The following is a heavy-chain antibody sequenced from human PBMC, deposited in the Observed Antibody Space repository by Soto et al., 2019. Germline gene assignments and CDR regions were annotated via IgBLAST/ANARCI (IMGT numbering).Heavy chain of an antibody. CDR2: IYYSGST. D-gene: IGHD2-15*01. CDR1: GGSISSSSYY. CDR3: ARSKAEDYYYYYMDV. J-gene: IGHJ6*03. Sequence: SETLSLTCTVSGGSISSSSYYWGWIRQPPGKGLEWIGSIYYSGSTYYNPSLKSRVTISVDTSKNQFSLKLSSVTAADTAVYYCARSKAEDYYYYYMDVWGKGTTVTVSS. V-gene: IGHV4-39*01.